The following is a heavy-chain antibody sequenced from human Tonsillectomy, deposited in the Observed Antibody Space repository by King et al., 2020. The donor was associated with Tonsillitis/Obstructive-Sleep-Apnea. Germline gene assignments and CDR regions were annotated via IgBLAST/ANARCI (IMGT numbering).Heavy chain of an antibody. CDR1: GFTFSNAW. J-gene: IGHJ4*02. D-gene: IGHD2-8*01. CDR2: IKSKTDGGTT. CDR3: TTGYCTNGVCYSPDY. V-gene: IGHV3-15*01. Sequence: VQLVESGGGLVKPGGSLRLSCAASGFTFSNAWMSWVRQAPGKGLEWGGRIKSKTDGGTTDYAAPVKGRFTISRDDSKNTLYLQMNSLKTEDTAVYYCTTGYCTNGVCYSPDYWGQGTLVTVSS.